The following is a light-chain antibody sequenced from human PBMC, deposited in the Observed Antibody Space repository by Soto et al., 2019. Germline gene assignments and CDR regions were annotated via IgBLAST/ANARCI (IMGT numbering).Light chain of an antibody. V-gene: IGLV2-14*01. CDR3: SSNTTSSTRV. CDR1: SSDIGIYKY. J-gene: IGLJ1*01. CDR2: EVT. Sequence: SVLTQPASVSGSPGRSIAISCTGSSSDIGIYKYVSWYQQHPGKVPKLIIYEVTNRPSGVSNRFPGSKSGNTASLTISGLQAEDEADYYCSSNTTSSTRVFGPGTKGTVL.